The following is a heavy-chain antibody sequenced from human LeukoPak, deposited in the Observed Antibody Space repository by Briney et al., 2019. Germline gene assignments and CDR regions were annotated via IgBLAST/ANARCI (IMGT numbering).Heavy chain of an antibody. J-gene: IGHJ4*02. D-gene: IGHD5-12*01. V-gene: IGHV1-69*04. CDR1: GYSFTSYW. CDR2: IIPILGIA. Sequence: KISCKGSGYSFTSYWIGWVRQAPGQGLEWMGRIIPILGIANYAQKFQGRVTITADKSTSTAYMELSSLRSEDTAVYYCARETTTIQGYYFDYWGQGTLVTVSS. CDR3: ARETTTIQGYYFDY.